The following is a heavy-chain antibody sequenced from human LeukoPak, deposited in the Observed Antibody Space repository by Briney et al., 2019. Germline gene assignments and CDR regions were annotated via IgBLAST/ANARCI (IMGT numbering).Heavy chain of an antibody. CDR3: ASWRRRGYSGYDSGDY. J-gene: IGHJ4*02. CDR1: GYTFTSYG. CDR2: ISADNGNT. Sequence: ASVKVSCKASGYTFTSYGISWVRQAPGQGLEWMGWISADNGNTNYAQKLQGRVTMTTDTSRSTAYVELRSLRSDDTAVYYCASWRRRGYSGYDSGDYWGQGTLVTVSS. D-gene: IGHD5-12*01. V-gene: IGHV1-18*01.